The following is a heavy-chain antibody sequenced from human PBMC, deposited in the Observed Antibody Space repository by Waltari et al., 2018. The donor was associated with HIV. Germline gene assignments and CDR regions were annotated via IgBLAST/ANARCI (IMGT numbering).Heavy chain of an antibody. CDR3: ARRYGSRAGWFDT. D-gene: IGHD3-10*01. Sequence: QLQLQESGPGLAKPSETLSLTCTVSGGSVSSSAFYWGWNRQSPGKGLEWFGNIFYAGTTYYNPSLRSRLTLSVDTSKNQVSLRLTSVTAADTAAYYCARRYGSRAGWFDTWGQGSLVTVSS. V-gene: IGHV4-39*01. CDR2: IFYAGTT. J-gene: IGHJ5*02. CDR1: GGSVSSSAFY.